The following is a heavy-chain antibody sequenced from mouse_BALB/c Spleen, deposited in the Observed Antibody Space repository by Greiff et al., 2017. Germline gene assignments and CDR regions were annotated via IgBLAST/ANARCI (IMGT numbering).Heavy chain of an antibody. D-gene: IGHD2-4*01. CDR1: GFSLTGYG. CDR3: ARDYYDTGRYRGWNAMDN. Sequence: QVQLKQSGPGLVAPSQSLSITCTVSGFSLTGYGVNWVRQPPGKGLEWLGMIWGDGSTDYNSALKSRLSISKDNTKSQVFLKMNSLQTDDTARYYCARDYYDTGRYRGWNAMDNWGEGKSETVSS. J-gene: IGHJ4*01. CDR2: IWGDGST. V-gene: IGHV2-6-7*01.